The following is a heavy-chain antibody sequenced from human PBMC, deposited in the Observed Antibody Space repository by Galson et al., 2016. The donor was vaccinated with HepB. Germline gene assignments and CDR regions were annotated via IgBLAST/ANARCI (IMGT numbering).Heavy chain of an antibody. Sequence: SETLSLTCTVSGGSVNNSNVYWGWIRQPPGRGLEYIGSIYYSGTTYYNPSLKSRVTLSVDTSKNQFSLKVTSVTATDTAIYYCARVYGDPPYWGQGMLVTVSS. CDR2: IYYSGTT. CDR3: ARVYGDPPY. CDR1: GGSVNNSNVY. V-gene: IGHV4-39*01. J-gene: IGHJ4*02. D-gene: IGHD4-17*01.